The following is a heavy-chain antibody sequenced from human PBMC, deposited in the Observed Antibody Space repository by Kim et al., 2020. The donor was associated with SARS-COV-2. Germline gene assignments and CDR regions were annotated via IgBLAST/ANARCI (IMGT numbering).Heavy chain of an antibody. D-gene: IGHD3-9*01. Sequence: ASVKVSCKASGYTFTSYGISWVRQAPGQGLEWMGWISAYNGNTNYAQKLQGRVTMTTDTSTSTAYMELRSLRSDDTAVYYCAREISTLLRYFDWLSPGGAFDIWGQGTMVTVSS. CDR3: AREISTLLRYFDWLSPGGAFDI. CDR2: ISAYNGNT. V-gene: IGHV1-18*01. CDR1: GYTFTSYG. J-gene: IGHJ3*02.